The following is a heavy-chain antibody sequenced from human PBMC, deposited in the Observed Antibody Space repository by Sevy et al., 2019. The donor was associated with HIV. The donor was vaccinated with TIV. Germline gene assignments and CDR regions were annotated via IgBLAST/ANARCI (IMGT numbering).Heavy chain of an antibody. J-gene: IGHJ4*02. CDR2: IIPIFGTA. CDR1: GCTFSSYA. Sequence: ASVKVSCKASGCTFSSYAISWVRQAPGQGLDWMGGIIPIFGTANYAQKFQGRVTITADESTSTAYMDLSSPRSEDTAVYYCARARTTVTTLVFDYWGQGTLVTVSS. D-gene: IGHD4-17*01. V-gene: IGHV1-69*13. CDR3: ARARTTVTTLVFDY.